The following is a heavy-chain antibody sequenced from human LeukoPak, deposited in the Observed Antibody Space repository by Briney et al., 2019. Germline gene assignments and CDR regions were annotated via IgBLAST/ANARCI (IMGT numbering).Heavy chain of an antibody. CDR3: ARVGYDILTGYSRGGLFDY. CDR2: INAGNGNT. J-gene: IGHJ4*02. V-gene: IGHV1-3*01. D-gene: IGHD3-9*01. CDR1: GYTFTSYA. Sequence: ASAKVSCKASGYTFTSYAMHWVRQAPGQRLEWMGWINAGNGNTKYSQKFQGRVTITRDTSASTAYMELSSLRSEDTAVYYCARVGYDILTGYSRGGLFDYWGQGTLVTVSS.